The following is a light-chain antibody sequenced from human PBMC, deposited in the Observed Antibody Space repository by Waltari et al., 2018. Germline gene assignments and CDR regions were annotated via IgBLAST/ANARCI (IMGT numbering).Light chain of an antibody. CDR2: GNS. Sequence: QSVLTQPPSVSGAPGQRVPISCTWSSPNIGPGSDVHWYQHLPGTAPKVLIYGNSNRPSGVPDRFSGSKSGTSASLAITGLQAEDEADYYCQSYDSSLSGRNWVFGGGTKMTVL. J-gene: IGLJ3*02. CDR1: SPNIGPGSD. V-gene: IGLV1-40*01. CDR3: QSYDSSLSGRNWV.